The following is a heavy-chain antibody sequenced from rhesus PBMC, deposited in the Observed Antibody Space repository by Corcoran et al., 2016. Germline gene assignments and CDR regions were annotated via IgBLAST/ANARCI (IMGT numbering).Heavy chain of an antibody. CDR3: ARGELDY. Sequence: EVQLVQSGAAVKRPGESLKIACQHYGYRFTSYWISWVRKMPGKGLEWMGAIDPSDPDTTYNPSCQGQVTISADSAISTADLQWSRRKASDTATYYGARGELDYWGQGVLVTVSS. CDR2: IDPSDPDT. J-gene: IGHJ4*01. CDR1: GYRFTSYW. V-gene: IGHV5-20*01.